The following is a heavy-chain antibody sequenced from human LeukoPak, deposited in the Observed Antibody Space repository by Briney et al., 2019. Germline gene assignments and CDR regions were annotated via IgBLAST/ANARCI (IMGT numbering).Heavy chain of an antibody. D-gene: IGHD6-13*01. V-gene: IGHV4-61*02. CDR1: GGSISSGSYY. Sequence: SXTLSLTCTVSGGSISSGSYYWSWIRQPAGKGLEWIGRIYTSGSTNYNPSLKSRVTISVDTSKNQFSLKLSSVTAADTAVYYCAREKGSSWYTDAFDIWGQGTMVTVSS. CDR2: IYTSGST. CDR3: AREKGSSWYTDAFDI. J-gene: IGHJ3*02.